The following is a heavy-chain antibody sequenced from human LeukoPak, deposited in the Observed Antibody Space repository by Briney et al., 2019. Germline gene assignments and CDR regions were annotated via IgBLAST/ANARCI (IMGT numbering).Heavy chain of an antibody. Sequence: GGSLRPSCAASGFTFSSYSMNWVRQAPGKGLEWVSSISSSSSYIYYADSVKGRFTISRDNAKNSLYLQMNSLRAEDTAVYYCAREGYSYGPGAFDIWGQGTMVTVSS. V-gene: IGHV3-21*01. CDR2: ISSSSSYI. CDR3: AREGYSYGPGAFDI. J-gene: IGHJ3*02. CDR1: GFTFSSYS. D-gene: IGHD5-18*01.